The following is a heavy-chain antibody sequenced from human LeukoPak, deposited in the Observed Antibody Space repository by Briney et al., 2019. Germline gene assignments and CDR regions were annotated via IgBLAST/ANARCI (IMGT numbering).Heavy chain of an antibody. CDR2: MNPNSGNT. J-gene: IGHJ4*02. D-gene: IGHD2-21*02. CDR1: GYTFTSYD. CDR3: ARASKNCGGDCYSFDY. Sequence: GASVKVSCKASGYTFTSYDINWVRQATGQGLEWMGWMNPNSGNTGYVQKFQGGVTMTRNTSITTAYMELSSLRSDDTAVYYCARASKNCGGDCYSFDYWGQGTLVTVSS. V-gene: IGHV1-8*01.